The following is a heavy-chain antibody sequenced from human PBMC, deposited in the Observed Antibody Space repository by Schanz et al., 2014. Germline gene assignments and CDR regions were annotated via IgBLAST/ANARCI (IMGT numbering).Heavy chain of an antibody. J-gene: IGHJ4*02. CDR3: ARDGVDAAAGGNY. CDR2: INTSGGST. Sequence: QGQLVESGGGVVQPGRSLRLSCAASGFTFSSYAMHWVRQAPGQGLEWMGMINTSGGSTTYAQKFQGRVTMTRDTSTSTVYMELSSLRSEDAAVDYCARDGVDAAAGGNYWGQGTLVTVSS. V-gene: IGHV1-46*03. CDR1: GFTFSSYA. D-gene: IGHD6-13*01.